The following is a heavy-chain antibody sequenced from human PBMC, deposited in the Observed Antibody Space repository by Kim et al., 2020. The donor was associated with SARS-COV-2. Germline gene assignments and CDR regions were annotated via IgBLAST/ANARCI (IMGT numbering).Heavy chain of an antibody. CDR2: IWNDGSKQ. CDR3: ATGLYTGTPGNDAFNI. CDR1: GFVFSAYG. J-gene: IGHJ3*02. V-gene: IGHV3-33*01. D-gene: IGHD1-1*01. Sequence: GGSLRLSCAASGFVFSAYGMHWVRQVPGKGLDWVAVIWNDGSKQYYADSVKGRFTISRDDSKNTLYLQMNSLRAEDTAIYYCATGLYTGTPGNDAFNICGQGTMVTVSS.